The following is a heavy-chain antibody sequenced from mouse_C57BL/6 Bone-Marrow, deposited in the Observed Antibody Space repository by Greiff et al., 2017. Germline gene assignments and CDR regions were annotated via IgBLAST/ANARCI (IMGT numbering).Heavy chain of an antibody. Sequence: DVQLVESGGGLVKPGGSLKLSCAASGFTFSSYAMSWVRQTPEKRLEWVATISDGGSYTYYPDNVKGRFTISRDNAKNNLYLRMSHLESEDTAMYYCARVLITTGFAYWGQGTLVTVSA. CDR3: ARVLITTGFAY. J-gene: IGHJ3*01. CDR2: ISDGGSYT. D-gene: IGHD1-1*01. V-gene: IGHV5-4*01. CDR1: GFTFSSYA.